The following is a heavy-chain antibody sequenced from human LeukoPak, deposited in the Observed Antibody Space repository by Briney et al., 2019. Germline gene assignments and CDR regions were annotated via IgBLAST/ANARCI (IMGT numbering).Heavy chain of an antibody. CDR1: GFTFSSYA. J-gene: IGHJ4*02. CDR3: ARGFLYDSNDY. D-gene: IGHD3-22*01. Sequence: PGGSLRLSCAASGFTFSSYAMHWVRQAPGKGLEWVALIPYDGSNKYYADSVKGRFTISRDNAKNSLYLQMNSLRAEDTAVYYCARGFLYDSNDYWGQGTLVTVSS. CDR2: IPYDGSNK. V-gene: IGHV3-30*04.